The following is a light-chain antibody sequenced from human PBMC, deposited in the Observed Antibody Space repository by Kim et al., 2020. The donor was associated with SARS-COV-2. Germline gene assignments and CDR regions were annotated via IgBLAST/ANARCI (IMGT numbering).Light chain of an antibody. Sequence: SSELTQDPAVSVALGQTVRITCQGDSLRTYYATWYRQKPGQAPVLVIYGKNNRPSGIPDRFSGSSSGNTASLTVTGAQAEDEADYYCKSRDSSGTVVFGGGTKLTV. CDR1: SLRTYY. CDR3: KSRDSSGTVV. CDR2: GKN. V-gene: IGLV3-19*01. J-gene: IGLJ2*01.